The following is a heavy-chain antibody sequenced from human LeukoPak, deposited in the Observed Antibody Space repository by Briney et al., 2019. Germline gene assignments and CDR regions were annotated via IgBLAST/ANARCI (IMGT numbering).Heavy chain of an antibody. CDR3: ARDPYSGSYGNYYYYFMDV. D-gene: IGHD1-26*01. V-gene: IGHV3-21*01. CDR2: ITSGSSYI. Sequence: PGGSLRLFCAASGFTFSSYKMNWVRQAPGKGLEWVSFITSGSSYIYYADSVKSRFTISRDNAKNSLYLQMNSLRAEDTAVYYCARDPYSGSYGNYYYYFMDVWGKGTTVTISS. CDR1: GFTFSSYK. J-gene: IGHJ6*03.